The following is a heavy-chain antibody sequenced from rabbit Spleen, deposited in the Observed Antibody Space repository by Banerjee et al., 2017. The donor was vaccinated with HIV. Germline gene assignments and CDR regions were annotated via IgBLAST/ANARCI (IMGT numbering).Heavy chain of an antibody. Sequence: QEQLLESGGGLVKPEGSLKLSCTASGFSFSDKAVMCWVRQAPGKGLEWIGYIDPIVHSTWYASWVNGRFTISSHNAQNTVDLQMNSLTAADTATYFCTRGIYSSGNLWGPGTLVTVS. CDR1: GFSFSDKAV. CDR2: IDPIVHST. V-gene: IGHV1S43*01. J-gene: IGHJ4*01. D-gene: IGHD1-1*01. CDR3: TRGIYSSGNL.